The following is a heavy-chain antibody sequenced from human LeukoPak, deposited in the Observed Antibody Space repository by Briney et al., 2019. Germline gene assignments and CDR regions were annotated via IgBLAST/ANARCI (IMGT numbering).Heavy chain of an antibody. V-gene: IGHV4-39*01. CDR1: GGSISSRSYY. J-gene: IGHJ4*02. CDR3: ASGRGGGVPHDY. Sequence: SETLSLTCTVSGGSISSRSYYWGWIRQPQGKRLEWIGSIYYSGSTYYNPSLKSRVTTSVDTSKNQFSLKLSSVTAADTAVYYCASGRGGGVPHDYWGQGTLVTVSS. CDR2: IYYSGST. D-gene: IGHD3-16*01.